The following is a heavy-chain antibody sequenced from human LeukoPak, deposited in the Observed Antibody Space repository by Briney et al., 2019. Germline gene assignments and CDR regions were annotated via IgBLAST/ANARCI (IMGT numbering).Heavy chain of an antibody. CDR1: GFTFRSHR. D-gene: IGHD3-22*01. J-gene: IGHJ4*02. V-gene: IGHV3-7*01. Sequence: GGSLRLSCAASGFTFRSHRMSWVRQAPGKGLEWVANIKQDEIEKHYVDSVKGRFTISRDNAKNSVYLQMDSLRSEDTAVYYCAREGSTMIVHDYWGQGTLVTVSA. CDR2: IKQDEIEK. CDR3: AREGSTMIVHDY.